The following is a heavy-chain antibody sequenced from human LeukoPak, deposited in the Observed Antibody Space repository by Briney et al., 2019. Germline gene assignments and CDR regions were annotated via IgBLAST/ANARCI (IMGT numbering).Heavy chain of an antibody. CDR2: ISSVSSPI. CDR1: GFAYRSYI. V-gene: IGHV3-48*02. CDR3: ARGKGSGTSFDI. Sequence: PGGALRLSCAASGFAYRSYIMNWVRQAPGKGVAWVSFISSVSSPIYYADSVKGRFTISRNNAKNSLYLQMNSLRDEDTAVYYCARGKGSGTSFDIWGQGTMVTVSS. J-gene: IGHJ3*02. D-gene: IGHD3-10*01.